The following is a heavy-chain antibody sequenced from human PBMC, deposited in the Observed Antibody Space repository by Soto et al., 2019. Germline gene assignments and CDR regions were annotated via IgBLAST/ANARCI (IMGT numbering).Heavy chain of an antibody. CDR3: ARESEDLTSNFDY. J-gene: IGHJ4*02. CDR1: GFTFTRYI. V-gene: IGHV3-21*01. CDR2: ISSTTNYI. Sequence: SLRLSCASSGFTFTRYIMNWVLQSPGKGLEWVSSISSTTNYIYYADSMKGRFTVSRDNAKNSVYLEMNSLSAEDTAVYYCARESEDLTSNFDYWGQGTLVTVSS.